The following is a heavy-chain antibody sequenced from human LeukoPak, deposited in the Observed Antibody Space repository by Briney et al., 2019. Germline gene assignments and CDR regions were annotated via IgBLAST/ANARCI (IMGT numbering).Heavy chain of an antibody. CDR2: IYHSGTT. V-gene: IGHV4-38-2*02. J-gene: IGHJ4*02. D-gene: IGHD3-16*01. CDR3: ARRDYGYYFDY. Sequence: PSETLSLTCIVSGYSISSGYYWDWIRQPPGKGLEWIGSIYHSGTTHYNPSLQGRVTISVDTSKNQFSLKLSSVTAADTAVYYCARRDYGYYFDYWSQGTLVTVSS. CDR1: GYSISSGYY.